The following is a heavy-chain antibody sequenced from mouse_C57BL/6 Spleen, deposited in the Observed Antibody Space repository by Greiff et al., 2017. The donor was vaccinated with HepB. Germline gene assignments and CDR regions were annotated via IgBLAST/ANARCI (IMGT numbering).Heavy chain of an antibody. CDR3: ATGDYGYDYFDY. D-gene: IGHD2-2*01. CDR2: ISYDGSN. V-gene: IGHV3-6*01. J-gene: IGHJ2*01. CDR1: GYSITSGYY. Sequence: EVQLVESGPGLVKPSQSLSLTCSVTGYSITSGYYWNWIRQFPGNKLEWMGYISYDGSNNYNPSLKNRISITRDTSKNQFFLKLNSVTTEDTATYYCATGDYGYDYFDYWGQGTTLTVSS.